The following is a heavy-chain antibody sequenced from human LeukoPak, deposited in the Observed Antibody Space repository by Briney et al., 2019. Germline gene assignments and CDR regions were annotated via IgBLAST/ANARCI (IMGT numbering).Heavy chain of an antibody. CDR3: ARAPYGSGSYYNDASWFDP. V-gene: IGHV4-31*03. D-gene: IGHD3-10*01. CDR1: GGSISSGSRY. CDR2: IYYSGST. J-gene: IGHJ5*02. Sequence: SQTLSLTCTVSGGSISSGSRYWSWIRQHPGKGLEWIGYIYYSGSTYYNPSLRSRVNISVDTSKNQFSLKLNSVTAADTAVYYCARAPYGSGSYYNDASWFDPWGQGTLVTVSS.